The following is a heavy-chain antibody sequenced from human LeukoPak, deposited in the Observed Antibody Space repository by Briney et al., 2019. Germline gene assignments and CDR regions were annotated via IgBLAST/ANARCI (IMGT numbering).Heavy chain of an antibody. J-gene: IGHJ4*02. CDR1: GYTFTGYY. Sequence: ASVRVSCKASGYTFTGYYMHWVRQAPGQGLTWMGWINPNTGVTNYAQKFQGRVTMTRATSINTAYMELDRLTSDDTAIYYCARSYCGGDCYWTVDYWGQGTLVTVSS. V-gene: IGHV1-2*02. CDR3: ARSYCGGDCYWTVDY. D-gene: IGHD2-21*02. CDR2: INPNTGVT.